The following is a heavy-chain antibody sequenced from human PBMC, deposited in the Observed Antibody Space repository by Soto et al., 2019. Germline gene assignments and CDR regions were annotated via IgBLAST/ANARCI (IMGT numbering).Heavy chain of an antibody. CDR2: IYYSGST. V-gene: IGHV4-39*02. CDR3: ARELERVFDY. Sequence: PSETLSLTCTVSGGSISSSNYYWGWIRQPPGKGLEWIGSIYYSGSTYYNPSLKSRFTISRDNSKNTLYLQMNSLRIEDTAVYYCARELERVFDYWGQGTLVTVSS. D-gene: IGHD1-1*01. CDR1: GGSISSSNYY. J-gene: IGHJ4*02.